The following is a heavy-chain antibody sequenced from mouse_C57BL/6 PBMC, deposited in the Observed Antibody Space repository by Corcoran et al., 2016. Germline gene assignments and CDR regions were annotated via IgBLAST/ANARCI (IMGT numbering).Heavy chain of an antibody. Sequence: DVQLQESGPGLVKPSQSLSLTCSVTGYSITSGYYWNWIRQFPGNKLEWMGYISYDGSNNYNPSLKNRISITRDTSKNQFFLKLNSVTTEDTATYYCARDPRYGAMDYWGQGISVTVSS. CDR3: ARDPRYGAMDY. V-gene: IGHV3-6*01. CDR2: ISYDGSN. CDR1: GYSITSGYY. J-gene: IGHJ4*01. D-gene: IGHD1-1*01.